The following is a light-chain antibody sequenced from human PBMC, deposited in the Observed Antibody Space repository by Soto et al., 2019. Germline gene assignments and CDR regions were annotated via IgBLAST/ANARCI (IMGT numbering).Light chain of an antibody. J-gene: IGKJ1*01. Sequence: EIVLTQSPATLSLSPGERATLSCRASQSVSSYLAWYQQKPGQAPRLLLYDASNRATGIPARFSSSGSGTDFTLTISSLEPEDFAVYYCQHRKTFGQGTK. CDR3: QHRKT. CDR1: QSVSSY. CDR2: DAS. V-gene: IGKV3-11*01.